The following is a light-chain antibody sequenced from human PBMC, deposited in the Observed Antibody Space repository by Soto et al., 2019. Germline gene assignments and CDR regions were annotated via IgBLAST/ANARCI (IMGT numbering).Light chain of an antibody. CDR3: QQSYRTPHT. J-gene: IGKJ2*01. CDR1: QNINSY. V-gene: IGKV1-39*01. Sequence: DVQVTQSPSSLSASVGDRVTITCRTSQNINSYLNWYQQKPGKAPKFLIYAATSLQSGVPSRFSGGESGTNFTLTISSLQPEDFATYYCQQSYRTPHTFGQGTKLETK. CDR2: AAT.